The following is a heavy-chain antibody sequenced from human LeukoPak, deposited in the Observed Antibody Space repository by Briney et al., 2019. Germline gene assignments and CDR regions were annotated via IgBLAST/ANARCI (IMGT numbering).Heavy chain of an antibody. CDR3: AKMQIAVAGLFDY. V-gene: IGHV3-23*01. CDR1: GFTFSSYA. D-gene: IGHD6-19*01. Sequence: GGSLRLSCAASGFTFSSYAMSWVRQAPGKGLEWVSSIRRSGGNTYYADSVKGRFTISRDNSKNTLYLQMNSLRAEDTAVYYCAKMQIAVAGLFDYWGQGTLVTVSS. CDR2: IRRSGGNT. J-gene: IGHJ4*02.